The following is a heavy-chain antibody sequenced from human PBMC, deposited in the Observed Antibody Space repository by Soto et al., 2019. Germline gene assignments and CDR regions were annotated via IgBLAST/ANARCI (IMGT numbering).Heavy chain of an antibody. J-gene: IGHJ4*02. CDR2: FDPEDGET. CDR1: GYTLTELS. Sequence: ASVKVSCKVSGYTLTELSMHWVRQAPGKGLEWMGYFDPEDGETIYAQKFQGRVTMTKDTSTSTAYMEPRSLRSDDTAVYYCAREAVDDSSGYYYGFDYWGQGTLVTVSS. D-gene: IGHD3-22*01. V-gene: IGHV1-24*01. CDR3: AREAVDDSSGYYYGFDY.